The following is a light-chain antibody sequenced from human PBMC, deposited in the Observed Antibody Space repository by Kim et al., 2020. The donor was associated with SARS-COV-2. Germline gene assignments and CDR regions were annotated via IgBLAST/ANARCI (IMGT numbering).Light chain of an antibody. CDR1: RSDVGSYNH. V-gene: IGLV2-23*02. J-gene: IGLJ2*01. CDR3: CSYAGSSTLV. CDR2: EVS. Sequence: QSALTQPASVSGSPGQSITISCTGTRSDVGSYNHVSWYQQHPGEAPKLMIYEVSKRPSGVSNRFSGSKSANTASLTISGLQAEDEADYYCCSYAGSSTLVFGGGTQLTVL.